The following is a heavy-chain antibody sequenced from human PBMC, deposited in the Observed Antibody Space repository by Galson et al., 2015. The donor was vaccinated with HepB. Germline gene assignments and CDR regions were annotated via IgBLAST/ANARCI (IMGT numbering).Heavy chain of an antibody. CDR3: ARENDYYFDY. Sequence: SLRLSCAASGFTFSYYSMNWVRQAPGKGLEWVSYISSSGSTMYYADSVQGRFTISRDNATNSLYLRMNSLRAEDTAVYFRARENDYYFDYWGQGTLVTVSS. CDR1: GFTFSYYS. J-gene: IGHJ4*02. CDR2: ISSSGSTM. D-gene: IGHD1-1*01. V-gene: IGHV3-48*01.